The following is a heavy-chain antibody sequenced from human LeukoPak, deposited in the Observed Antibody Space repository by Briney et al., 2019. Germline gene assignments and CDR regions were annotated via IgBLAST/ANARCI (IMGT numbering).Heavy chain of an antibody. Sequence: GGSLRLSCAASGFIFINYWMSWVRQAPGKGLEWVSAISGSGGSTYYADSVKGRFTISRDNSKNTLYLQMNSLRAEDTAVYCCAKAETYYYDSSGYDYWGQGTLVTVSS. CDR3: AKAETYYYDSSGYDY. CDR1: GFIFINYW. V-gene: IGHV3-23*01. J-gene: IGHJ4*02. CDR2: ISGSGGST. D-gene: IGHD3-22*01.